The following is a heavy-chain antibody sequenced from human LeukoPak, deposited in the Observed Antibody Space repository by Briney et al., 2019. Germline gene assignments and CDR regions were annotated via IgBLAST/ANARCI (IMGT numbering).Heavy chain of an antibody. CDR2: IYSGGST. V-gene: IGHV3-66*02. Sequence: GGSLRLSCAASGFTVSSNYMSWVRQAPGKGLEWVSVIYSGGSTYYAGSVKGRFTISRDNSKNTLYLQMNSLRAEDTAVYYCARGDSVGYCSSTSCRTDYFDYWGQGTLVTVSS. J-gene: IGHJ4*02. CDR3: ARGDSVGYCSSTSCRTDYFDY. CDR1: GFTVSSNY. D-gene: IGHD2-2*01.